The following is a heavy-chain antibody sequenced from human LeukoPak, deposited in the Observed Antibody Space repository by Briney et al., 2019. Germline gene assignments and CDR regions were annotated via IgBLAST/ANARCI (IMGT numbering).Heavy chain of an antibody. V-gene: IGHV3-7*01. CDR2: IKYDGSEE. Sequence: GGSLRLSCAASGFTFSRYWLNWVRQTPGKGLEWVASIKYDGSEEYYVDSVKGRFTISRDNAKNLLYLQMSSLGVEDTAVYYCAGDPLRGGDFDYWGRGILVTVSS. CDR3: AGDPLRGGDFDY. J-gene: IGHJ4*02. D-gene: IGHD3-10*01. CDR1: GFTFSRYW.